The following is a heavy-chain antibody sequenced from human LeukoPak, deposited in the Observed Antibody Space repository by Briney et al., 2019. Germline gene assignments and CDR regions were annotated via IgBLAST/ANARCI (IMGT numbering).Heavy chain of an antibody. J-gene: IGHJ6*02. Sequence: GGSLRLSCAASGFTVSSNYMSWVSQAPGKGLEWVAVITYDGSDKYYSDSVKGRFTISRDNSKNTLYLQMNSLRLEDTAVYYCAKDHIIMIRGGYFGWDVWGQGTTVTVSS. V-gene: IGHV3-30*18. CDR1: GFTVSSNY. CDR3: AKDHIIMIRGGYFGWDV. CDR2: ITYDGSDK. D-gene: IGHD3-10*01.